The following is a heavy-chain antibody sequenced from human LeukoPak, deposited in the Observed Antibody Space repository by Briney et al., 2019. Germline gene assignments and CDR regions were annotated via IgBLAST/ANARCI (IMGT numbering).Heavy chain of an antibody. J-gene: IGHJ4*02. CDR2: IYYSGRA. CDR3: ARGNYGGSPVDY. CDR1: GGYISSYY. Sequence: SDPLSLTCTVSGGYISSYYWSWIRQPPGKGLEGIGYIYYSGRANYNPSLKSRVTISVDTSKNQFSLKLSSVTAADTAVYYCARGNYGGSPVDYWGQGTLVTVSS. V-gene: IGHV4-59*07. D-gene: IGHD4-23*01.